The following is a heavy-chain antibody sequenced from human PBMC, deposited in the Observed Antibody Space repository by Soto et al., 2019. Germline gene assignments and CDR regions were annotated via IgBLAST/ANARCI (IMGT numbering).Heavy chain of an antibody. V-gene: IGHV1-18*01. CDR3: ARDYYYDSSGYYHEDWFDP. Sequence: ASVKVSCKASGYTFTSYGISWGRQAPGQGLEWMGWISAYNGNTNYAQKLQGRVTMTTDTSTSTAYMELRSLRSDDTAVYYCARDYYYDSSGYYHEDWFDPWGQGTLVTVSS. CDR2: ISAYNGNT. J-gene: IGHJ5*02. D-gene: IGHD3-22*01. CDR1: GYTFTSYG.